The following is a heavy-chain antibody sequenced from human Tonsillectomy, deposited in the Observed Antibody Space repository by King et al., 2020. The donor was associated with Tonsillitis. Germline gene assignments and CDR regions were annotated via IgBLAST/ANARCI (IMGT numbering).Heavy chain of an antibody. Sequence: VQLVESGGGVVQPGRSLRLSCAASGFTFSNYAMHWVRQAPGKGLEWVAMISNDGSERYYADSVKGRFTISRDNSKNKMYVQMNSLTAEDTAVYYCARDLMSGDWNDPLGYFDYWGQGTLVTVSS. J-gene: IGHJ4*02. CDR3: ARDLMSGDWNDPLGYFDY. V-gene: IGHV3-30*04. CDR1: GFTFSNYA. CDR2: ISNDGSER. D-gene: IGHD1-1*01.